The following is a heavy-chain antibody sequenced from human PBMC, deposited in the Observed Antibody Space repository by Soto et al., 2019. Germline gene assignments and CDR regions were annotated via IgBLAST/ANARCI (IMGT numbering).Heavy chain of an antibody. CDR2: LYNGGAT. Sequence: EVRLVESGGGLVQPGGSLRLSCAASGFIVSSNYMTWVRQAPGKGLEWVSLLYNGGATHYAASVKGRFTISSHSTQNTMFLQMTSLRTEDTATYACVRGRYGSEIHWGQGTKVTVSS. D-gene: IGHD3-10*01. CDR1: GFIVSSNY. CDR3: VRGRYGSEIH. V-gene: IGHV3-53*04. J-gene: IGHJ4*02.